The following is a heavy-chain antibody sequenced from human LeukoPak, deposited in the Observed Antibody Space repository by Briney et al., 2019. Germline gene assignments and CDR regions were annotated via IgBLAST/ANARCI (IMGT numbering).Heavy chain of an antibody. J-gene: IGHJ6*04. D-gene: IGHD3-16*01. CDR1: AGSISSYF. CDR3: VRAENTYYYYRMDV. CDR2: IYYTGST. V-gene: IGHV4-30-4*08. Sequence: SETLSLTCTVSAGSISSYFWSWIRQTPGKGLEWIGYIYYTGSTSYNPSLKSRVTLAIDMSRNHFSLKMTSVTAADAAVYYCVRAENTYYYYRMDVWGKGTTVTVSS.